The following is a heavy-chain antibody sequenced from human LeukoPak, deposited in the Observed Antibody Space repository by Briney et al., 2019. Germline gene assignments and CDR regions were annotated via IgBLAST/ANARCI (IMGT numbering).Heavy chain of an antibody. D-gene: IGHD2/OR15-2a*01. CDR1: GGSISSSY. V-gene: IGHV4-59*08. J-gene: IGHJ6*02. CDR2: VYYTGST. Sequence: SETLSLTCTVSGGSISSSYWSWIRQPPGKGLEWIGYVYYTGSTNYNPSLKSRVAISVDTSKNQFSLKLTSVTAADTAVYYCARHTFPASYYAMDVWGQGTTVTVSS. CDR3: ARHTFPASYYAMDV.